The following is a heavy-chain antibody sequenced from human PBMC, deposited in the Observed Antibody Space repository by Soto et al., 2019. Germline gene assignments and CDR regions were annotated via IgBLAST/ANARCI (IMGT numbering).Heavy chain of an antibody. CDR1: GDSVSSGSYY. D-gene: IGHD4-17*01. V-gene: IGHV4-61*01. CDR3: AGMTTVFDY. CDR2: IYYSGST. J-gene: IGHJ4*02. Sequence: SETLSLTCTVSGDSVSSGSYYWSWIRQPPGKGLEWIGYIYYSGSTNYNPSLKSRVTISVDTSKNQFSLKLSSVTAADTAVYYCAGMTTVFDYWGQGTLVTVSS.